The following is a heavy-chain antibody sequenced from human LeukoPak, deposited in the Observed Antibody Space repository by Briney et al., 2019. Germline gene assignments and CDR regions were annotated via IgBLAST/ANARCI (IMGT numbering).Heavy chain of an antibody. Sequence: PSETLSLTCTVSGGSISSYYWSWIRQPAGKGLEWIGRIYTSGSTYYNPSLKSRVTRSVDTSKNQFSLKLSSVTAADTAVYYCARIVGYCSSTSCRNWFAPWGQETLVTVSS. D-gene: IGHD2-2*01. J-gene: IGHJ5*02. V-gene: IGHV4-4*07. CDR1: GGSISSYY. CDR2: IYTSGST. CDR3: ARIVGYCSSTSCRNWFAP.